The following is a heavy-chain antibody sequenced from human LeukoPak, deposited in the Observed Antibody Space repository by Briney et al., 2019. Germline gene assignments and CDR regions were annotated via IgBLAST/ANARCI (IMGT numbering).Heavy chain of an antibody. CDR2: ISPYNGNT. V-gene: IGHV1-18*01. CDR3: TRTVLDCKNGVCYDY. Sequence: ASVKFSCKASGYTFTSYDINWVRQAPGQGLEWMGWISPYNGNTIYAQKLQGRVTVTTDTSTSTAYMELRSLRSDDTAVYYCTRTVLDCKNGVCYDYWGQGTLVTVSS. D-gene: IGHD2-8*01. CDR1: GYTFTSYD. J-gene: IGHJ4*02.